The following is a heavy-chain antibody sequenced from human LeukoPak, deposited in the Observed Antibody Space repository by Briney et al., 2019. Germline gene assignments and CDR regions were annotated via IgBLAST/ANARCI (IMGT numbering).Heavy chain of an antibody. Sequence: PGGSLRLSCAASGFTFSSYWMQWVRQAPGKGLVWVSHIYTDGSTTLYADSVKGRFTISRGNAKNSLYLQMNSLRAEDTAVYYCAKGYCSSTSCYTDDAFDIWGQGTMVTVSS. J-gene: IGHJ3*02. D-gene: IGHD2-2*02. V-gene: IGHV3-74*01. CDR3: AKGYCSSTSCYTDDAFDI. CDR1: GFTFSSYW. CDR2: IYTDGSTT.